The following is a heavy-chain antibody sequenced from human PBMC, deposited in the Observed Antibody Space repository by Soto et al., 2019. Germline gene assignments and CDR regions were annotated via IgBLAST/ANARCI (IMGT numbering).Heavy chain of an antibody. J-gene: IGHJ4*02. CDR3: AKDFGWPMWDY. V-gene: IGHV3-30*18. D-gene: IGHD3-3*01. CDR2: ISYDGSNK. Sequence: GGSLRLSCAASGFTFSSYGMHWVRQAPGNGLEWVAVISYDGSNKYYADSVKGRFTISRDNSKNTLYLQMNSLRAEDTAVYYCAKDFGWPMWDYWGQGTLVTVSS. CDR1: GFTFSSYG.